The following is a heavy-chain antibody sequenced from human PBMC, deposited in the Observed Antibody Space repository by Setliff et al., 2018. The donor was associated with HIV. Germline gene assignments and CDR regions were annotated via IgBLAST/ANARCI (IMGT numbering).Heavy chain of an antibody. V-gene: IGHV3-7*01. J-gene: IGHJ4*02. D-gene: IGHD6-19*01. CDR1: GFTFSSYW. CDR2: IKQDGSEK. CDR3: ARDHWVAGLDY. Sequence: GESLKISCAASGFTFSSYWMSWVRQAPGKGLEWVANIKQDGSEKYYVDSVKGRFTISRDTAKNSLYLQMNSLRVEDTAVYYCARDHWVAGLDYWGQGTLVTVSS.